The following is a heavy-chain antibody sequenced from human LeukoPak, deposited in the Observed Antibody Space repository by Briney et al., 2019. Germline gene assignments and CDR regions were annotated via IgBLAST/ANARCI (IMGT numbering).Heavy chain of an antibody. CDR1: GFIFSRDS. D-gene: IGHD2-15*01. J-gene: IGHJ4*02. Sequence: GGSLRLSCAASGFIFSRDSMNWVRQAPGKGLEWVSYINGGGSPIFYADSVRGRFTISRDNAKNSLYLQMNSLRAEDTAVYYCVRDNPRCCGVVPANIDDYWGQGTLVTLSS. V-gene: IGHV3-48*01. CDR3: VRDNPRCCGVVPANIDDY. CDR2: INGGGSPI.